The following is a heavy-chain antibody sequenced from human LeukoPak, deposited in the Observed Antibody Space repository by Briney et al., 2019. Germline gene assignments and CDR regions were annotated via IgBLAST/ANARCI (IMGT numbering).Heavy chain of an antibody. J-gene: IGHJ4*02. CDR1: GYSISSAYY. CDR2: IYHSGST. CDR3: AGDRVGATAIDY. D-gene: IGHD1-26*01. V-gene: IGHV4-38-2*02. Sequence: SETLSLTCTVSGYSISSAYYWGWIRQPPGKGLEWIGNIYHSGSTYYNPSLRGRVTISVDTSKNQFSLKLNSVTAADTAVYYCAGDRVGATAIDYWGQGTLVTVSS.